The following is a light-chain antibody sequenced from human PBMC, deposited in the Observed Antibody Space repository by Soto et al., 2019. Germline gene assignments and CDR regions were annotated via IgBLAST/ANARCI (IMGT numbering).Light chain of an antibody. CDR3: QSYDSSLSGVV. J-gene: IGLJ2*01. V-gene: IGLV1-40*01. Sequence: QSVLTQPPSVSGAPGQRVTISCTGSSSNIGTGFDVHWYQQIPGTAPKLLIYGKNNRPSGVPDRFSGSKSGTSASLAITGLQAEYEADYYCQSYDSSLSGVVFGGGTKLTVL. CDR1: SSNIGTGFD. CDR2: GKN.